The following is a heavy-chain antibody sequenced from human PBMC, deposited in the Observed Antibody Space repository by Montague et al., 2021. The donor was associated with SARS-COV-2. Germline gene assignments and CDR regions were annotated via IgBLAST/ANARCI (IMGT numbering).Heavy chain of an antibody. CDR1: GGSFSDYY. D-gene: IGHD3-22*01. J-gene: IGHJ4*02. CDR2: INHRG. Sequence: SETLSLTCAVYGGSFSDYYWSWIRQPPGKGLEWIGEINHRGTSISLDTSKNQFSLYLSSVTAADTAVYYCARGRQHFNMIVVVMTGGEYYFDYWGQGTLVTVSS. V-gene: IGHV4-34*04. CDR3: ARGRQHFNMIVVVMTGGEYYFDY.